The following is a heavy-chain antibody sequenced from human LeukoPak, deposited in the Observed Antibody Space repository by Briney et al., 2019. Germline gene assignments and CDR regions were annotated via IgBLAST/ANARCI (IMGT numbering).Heavy chain of an antibody. CDR3: AKKSLWSGPFDY. D-gene: IGHD3-3*01. CDR2: INGGGVNT. CDR1: GFTFSSYA. V-gene: IGHV3-23*01. J-gene: IGHJ4*02. Sequence: PGGSLRLSCAASGFTFSSYAMSWVRQAPGKGLEWVSTINGGGVNTHYADSVGGRFTISRDNSKNTLFLQMNSLRDEDTAVYFCAKKSLWSGPFDYWGQGTLVTVFS.